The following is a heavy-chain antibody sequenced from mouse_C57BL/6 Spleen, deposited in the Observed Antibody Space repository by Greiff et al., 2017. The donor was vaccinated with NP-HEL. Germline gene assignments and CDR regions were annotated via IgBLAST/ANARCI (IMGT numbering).Heavy chain of an antibody. D-gene: IGHD2-4*01. CDR3: AKRGVYNDYDEWFAY. CDR1: GFTFSSYA. Sequence: EVQVVESGGGLVKPGGSLKLSCAASGFTFSSYAMSWVRQTPEKRLEWVATISDGGSYTYHPDNVKGRFNISKDNDKNNLYLQMSHLKSEDTAMCYCAKRGVYNDYDEWFAYWGQGTLVTVSA. CDR2: ISDGGSYT. V-gene: IGHV5-4*01. J-gene: IGHJ3*01.